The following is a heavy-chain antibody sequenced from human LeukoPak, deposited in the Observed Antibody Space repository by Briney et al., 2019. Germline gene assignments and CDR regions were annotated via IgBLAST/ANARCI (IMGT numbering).Heavy chain of an antibody. V-gene: IGHV4-59*01. J-gene: IGHJ4*02. D-gene: IGHD4-23*01. CDR3: ARDYGGKFDY. CDR2: VYNSGT. CDR1: GGSIRNFY. Sequence: SETLSLTCTVSGGSIRNFYWSWIRQTPGKGLEWIGYVYNSGTNYNPSLKSRVTISMDTSKSQFSLNLNSVTAADTAVYYCARDYGGKFDYWGQGTLVTVSS.